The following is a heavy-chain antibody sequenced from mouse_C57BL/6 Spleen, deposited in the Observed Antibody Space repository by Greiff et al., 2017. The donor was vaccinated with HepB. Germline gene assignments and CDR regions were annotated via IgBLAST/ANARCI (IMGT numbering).Heavy chain of an antibody. V-gene: IGHV1-26*01. J-gene: IGHJ2*01. CDR3: ARMTVVSFDY. CDR2: INPNNGGT. Sequence: VQLKQSGPELVKPGASVKISCKASGYTFTDYYMNWVKQSHGKSLEWIGDINPNNGGTSYNQKFKGKATLTVDKSSSTAYMELRSLTSEDSAVYYCARMTVVSFDYWGQGTTLTVSS. D-gene: IGHD1-1*01. CDR1: GYTFTDYY.